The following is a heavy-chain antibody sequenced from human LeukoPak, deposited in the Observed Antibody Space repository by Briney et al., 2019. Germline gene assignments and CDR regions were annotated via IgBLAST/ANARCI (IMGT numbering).Heavy chain of an antibody. Sequence: GGSLRLSCAASGFTFDDYAMHWVRQAPGKGLEWVSAISGSGGSTYYADSVKGRFTISRDNSKNTLYLQMNSLRAEDTAVYYCAKQSRSSGWYPIDYWGQGTLVTVSS. CDR3: AKQSRSSGWYPIDY. V-gene: IGHV3-23*01. CDR1: GFTFDDYA. CDR2: ISGSGGST. J-gene: IGHJ4*02. D-gene: IGHD6-19*01.